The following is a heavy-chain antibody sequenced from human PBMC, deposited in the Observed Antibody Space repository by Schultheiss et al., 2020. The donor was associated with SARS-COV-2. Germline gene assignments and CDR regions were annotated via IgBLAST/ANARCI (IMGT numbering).Heavy chain of an antibody. CDR1: GGSISSYY. CDR2: IYYSGST. Sequence: SETLSLTCAVYGGSISSYYWSWIRRPPGRGLEWIGYIYYSGSTNYNPYLKSRVTISVDTSKNQFSLKLSSVTAADTAVYYCARDASSGSYSYWGQGTLVTVSS. D-gene: IGHD1-26*01. CDR3: ARDASSGSYSY. J-gene: IGHJ4*02. V-gene: IGHV4-59*01.